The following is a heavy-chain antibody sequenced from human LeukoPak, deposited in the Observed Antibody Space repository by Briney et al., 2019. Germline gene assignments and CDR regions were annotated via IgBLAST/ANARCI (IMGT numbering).Heavy chain of an antibody. Sequence: GESLKISCKGSGYSFTSYWIGWVRQMPGKGLEWMGIIYPGDSDTRYSPSFQGQVTISADKPISTAYLQWSSLKASDTAMYYCARGLTDYDFWSGYSQPANWFDPWGQGTLVTVSS. CDR1: GYSFTSYW. V-gene: IGHV5-51*04. CDR2: IYPGDSDT. D-gene: IGHD3-3*01. CDR3: ARGLTDYDFWSGYSQPANWFDP. J-gene: IGHJ5*02.